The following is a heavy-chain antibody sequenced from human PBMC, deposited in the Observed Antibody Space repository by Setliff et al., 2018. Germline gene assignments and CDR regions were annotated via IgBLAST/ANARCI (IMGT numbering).Heavy chain of an antibody. CDR1: GGSISSSNW. CDR2: INHSGST. J-gene: IGHJ4*02. V-gene: IGHV4-4*02. D-gene: IGHD1-7*01. Sequence: SETLSLTCAVSGGSISSSNWWSWVRQPPGKRLEWIGEINHSGSTNYNPSLKSRVTISVDTSKNQFSLKLSSVTAADTAVYYCARSLSTTLDYWGQGTLVTVSS. CDR3: ARSLSTTLDY.